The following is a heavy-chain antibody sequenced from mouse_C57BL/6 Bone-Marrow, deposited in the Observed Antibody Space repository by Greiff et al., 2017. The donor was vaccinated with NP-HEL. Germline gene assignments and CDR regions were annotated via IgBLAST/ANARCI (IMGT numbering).Heavy chain of an antibody. J-gene: IGHJ3*01. CDR1: GYTFTSYW. CDR3: ARCWYYGSSPFAY. CDR2: IYPGSGST. V-gene: IGHV1-55*01. D-gene: IGHD1-1*01. Sequence: VQLQQPGAELVKPGASVKMSCKASGYTFTSYWITWVKQRPGQGLEWIGDIYPGSGSTNYNEKFKSKATLTVDTSSSTAYMQLSSLTSEDSAVYYCARCWYYGSSPFAYWGKGTLVTVSA.